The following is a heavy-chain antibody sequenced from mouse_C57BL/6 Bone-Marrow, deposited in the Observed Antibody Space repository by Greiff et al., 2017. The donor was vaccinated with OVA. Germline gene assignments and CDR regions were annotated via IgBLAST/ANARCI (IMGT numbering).Heavy chain of an antibody. J-gene: IGHJ3*01. D-gene: IGHD1-1*01. Sequence: EVKLVESGGDLVKPGGSLKLSCAASGFTFSSYGMSWVRQTPDKRLEWVATISSGGSYTYSPDSVKGRFTISRDNAKNTLYLQRSSLKSEDTAMYYCARHKDYYGSSSWFAYWGQGTLVTVSA. V-gene: IGHV5-6*01. CDR3: ARHKDYYGSSSWFAY. CDR1: GFTFSSYG. CDR2: ISSGGSYT.